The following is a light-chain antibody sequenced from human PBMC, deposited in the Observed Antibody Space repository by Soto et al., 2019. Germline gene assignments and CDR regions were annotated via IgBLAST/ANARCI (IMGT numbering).Light chain of an antibody. V-gene: IGKV3-20*01. CDR2: GAS. CDR1: QSVSGY. J-gene: IGKJ4*01. CDR3: QQYDNWQLT. Sequence: EIVLTQSPXTLSLSRGERATRACRASQSVSGYLAWYQQKPGQAPRLLIWGASNRAGGVPDRFSGSGSGTAVTLTISRLEPEDFAVYYCQQYDNWQLTFGGGTKV.